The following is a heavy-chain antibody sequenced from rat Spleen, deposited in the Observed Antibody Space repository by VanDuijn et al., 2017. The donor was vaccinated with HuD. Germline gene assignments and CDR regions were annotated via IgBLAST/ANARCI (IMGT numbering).Heavy chain of an antibody. CDR3: ARDVRDA. CDR1: GSSLTSNS. Sequence: QVQLKESGPGLVQPSQTLSLTCTVSGSSLTSNSVSWIRQPPGKGLEWMGVMWSDGDTSYNSALKSRLSISRDTSKSQVCLKMSSLQTEDTATYYCARDVRDAWGQGASVTVSS. V-gene: IGHV2-32*01. CDR2: MWSDGDT. J-gene: IGHJ4*01.